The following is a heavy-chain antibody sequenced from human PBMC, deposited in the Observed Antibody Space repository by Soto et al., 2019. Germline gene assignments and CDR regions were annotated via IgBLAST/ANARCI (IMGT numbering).Heavy chain of an antibody. V-gene: IGHV3-21*01. CDR3: ARGVVPAAIGFDP. CDR1: GFTFSSYS. J-gene: IGHJ5*02. Sequence: EVQLVESGGGLVKPGGSLRLSCAASGFTFSSYSMNWVRQAPGKGLEWVSSISSSSSYIYYADSVKGRFTISRDNAKNSLYLQMNSLRAEDTAVYYCARGVVPAAIGFDPWGQGTLVTVSS. CDR2: ISSSSSYI. D-gene: IGHD2-2*01.